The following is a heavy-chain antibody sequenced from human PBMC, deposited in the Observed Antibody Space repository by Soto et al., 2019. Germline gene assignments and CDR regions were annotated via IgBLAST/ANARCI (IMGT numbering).Heavy chain of an antibody. CDR2: ISGSGGST. V-gene: IGHV3-23*01. J-gene: IGHJ6*02. Sequence: PGGSLRLSCAASGFTFSSDAMSWVRQAPGKGLEWVSAISGSGGSTYYADSVKGRFTISRDNSKNTLYLQMNSLRAEDTAVYYCAKVLAARPFDGMDVWGQGTTVTVSS. CDR1: GFTFSSDA. D-gene: IGHD6-6*01. CDR3: AKVLAARPFDGMDV.